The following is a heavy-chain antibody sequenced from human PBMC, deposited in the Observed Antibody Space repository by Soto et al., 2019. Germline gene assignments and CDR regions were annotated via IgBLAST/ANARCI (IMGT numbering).Heavy chain of an antibody. CDR3: ARDLTDNYSLDS. D-gene: IGHD4-4*01. J-gene: IGHJ4*02. V-gene: IGHV3-30-3*01. CDR2: ISYDGSRK. CDR1: GFTFSSHA. Sequence: GSLRLSCAASGFTFSSHAIHWVRQAPGKGLEWVAFISYDGSRKYYADSVKGRCTISRDNSKNTLYLQINSLTVEDTAIYYCARDLTDNYSLDSWGQGTLVTVSS.